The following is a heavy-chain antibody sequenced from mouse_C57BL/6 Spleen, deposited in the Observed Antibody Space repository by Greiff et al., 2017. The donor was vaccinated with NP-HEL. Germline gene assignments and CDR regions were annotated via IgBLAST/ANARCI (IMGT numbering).Heavy chain of an antibody. CDR1: GFSLTSYG. D-gene: IGHD2-2*01. CDR2: IWGDGST. CDR3: AKEGLRRWDYAMDY. V-gene: IGHV2-3*01. Sequence: VKLMESGPGLVAPSQSLSITCTVSGFSLTSYGVSWVRQPPGKGLEWLGVIWGDGSTNYHSALISRLSISQDNSKSQVFLQLNSLQTDDTATYYCAKEGLRRWDYAMDYWGQGTSVTVSS. J-gene: IGHJ4*01.